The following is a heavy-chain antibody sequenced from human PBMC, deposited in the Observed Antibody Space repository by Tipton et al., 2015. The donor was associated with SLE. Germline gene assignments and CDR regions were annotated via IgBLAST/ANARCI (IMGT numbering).Heavy chain of an antibody. V-gene: IGHV4-39*07. D-gene: IGHD7-27*01. CDR2: INTGGGT. CDR1: GGSITSSSYF. J-gene: IGHJ6*02. Sequence: TLSLTCTVSGGSITSSSYFWGWIRQSPGKGLEWIGNINTGGGTYRNPSLMSRVTISVDTSKTQFSLIVTSVTAADTAVYYCVRGPWAYYYYMDVWGQGTTVTVSS. CDR3: VRGPWAYYYYMDV.